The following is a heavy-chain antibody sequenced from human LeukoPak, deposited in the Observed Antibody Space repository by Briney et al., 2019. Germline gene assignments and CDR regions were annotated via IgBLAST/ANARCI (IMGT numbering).Heavy chain of an antibody. J-gene: IGHJ4*02. V-gene: IGHV3-21*06. CDR1: GFSLSTYA. CDR3: ARDRHTDASRVFVVQ. D-gene: IGHD2-15*01. Sequence: GGSLRLSCTASGFSLSTYAMTWVRQAPGKGLEWISSMSSGSRYIYYADSVRGRFTISRDNTKNSLYLLMNNLRAEDTAIYYCARDRHTDASRVFVVQWGQGTPVTVSS. CDR2: MSSGSRYI.